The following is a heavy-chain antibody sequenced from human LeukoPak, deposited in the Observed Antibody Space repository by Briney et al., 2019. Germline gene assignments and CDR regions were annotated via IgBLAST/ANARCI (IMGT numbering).Heavy chain of an antibody. CDR3: ARGEPIVVAVGANGYYGMDV. Sequence: GASVKVSCKASGYTFTSYDINWVRQATGQGLEWMGWMNPNSGNTGYAQKFQGRVTMTRNTSISTAYMELSSLRSEDTAVYYCARGEPIVVAVGANGYYGMDVWGQGTTVSVFS. D-gene: IGHD2-15*01. CDR2: MNPNSGNT. J-gene: IGHJ6*02. CDR1: GYTFTSYD. V-gene: IGHV1-8*01.